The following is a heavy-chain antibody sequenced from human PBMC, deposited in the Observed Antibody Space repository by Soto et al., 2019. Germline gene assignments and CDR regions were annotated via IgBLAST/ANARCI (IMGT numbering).Heavy chain of an antibody. CDR1: GYSFTSYW. CDR3: ARNRNYDILTGRSDY. CDR2: IYPGDSDT. J-gene: IGHJ4*02. D-gene: IGHD3-9*01. V-gene: IGHV5-51*01. Sequence: GESLKISCKGSGYSFTSYWIGWVRQMPGRGLELMGIIYPGDSDTRYSPSFPGQFTISADKAIRAAYLQWSSLKASDTAGCKYARNRNYDILTGRSDYWGQGTLVNVAS.